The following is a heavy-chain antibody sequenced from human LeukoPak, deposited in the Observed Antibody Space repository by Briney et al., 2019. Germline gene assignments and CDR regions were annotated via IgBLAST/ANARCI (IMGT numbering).Heavy chain of an antibody. CDR3: ARQETSSYNGAFDI. J-gene: IGHJ3*02. CDR1: GFTFSAYA. V-gene: IGHV3-48*04. CDR2: ITTGGSST. Sequence: GGSLRLSYAASGFTFSAYAMAWVRQAPGKGLECVSHITTGGSSTFHADSVKGRFTISRDNAKNSLYLQMNSLRADDTAVYHCARQETSSYNGAFDIWGQGTMVTVSS. D-gene: IGHD1-26*01.